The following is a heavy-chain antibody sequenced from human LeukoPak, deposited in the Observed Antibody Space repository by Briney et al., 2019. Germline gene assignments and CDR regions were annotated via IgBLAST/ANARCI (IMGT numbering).Heavy chain of an antibody. CDR2: ISGSGANT. D-gene: IGHD5-24*01. CDR3: TKDHNGYKQPGEY. J-gene: IGHJ4*02. Sequence: PGGSLSLSCAAAGFTFSSCAMNWVRQAPGKGREWVSTISGSGANTYYADSVKGRFTISRDNSKDTLYLQMNSLKAEDTAVYYCTKDHNGYKQPGEYWGQGALVTVSS. V-gene: IGHV3-23*01. CDR1: GFTFSSCA.